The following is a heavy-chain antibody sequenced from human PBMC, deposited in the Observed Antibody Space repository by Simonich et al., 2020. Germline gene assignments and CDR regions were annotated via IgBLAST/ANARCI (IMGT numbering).Heavy chain of an antibody. J-gene: IGHJ4*02. CDR2: RNPNSGNT. CDR1: GYTFTSYD. D-gene: IGHD1-26*01. V-gene: IGHV1-8*03. CDR3: ARTYSGSYYYFDY. Sequence: QVQLVQSGAEVKKPGASVKVSCKASGYTFTSYDINWVRQATGQGHEWMGGRNPNSGNTGNAQKFQGRVTITRNTSISTAYMELSSMRSEDTAVYYCARTYSGSYYYFDYWGQGTLVTVSS.